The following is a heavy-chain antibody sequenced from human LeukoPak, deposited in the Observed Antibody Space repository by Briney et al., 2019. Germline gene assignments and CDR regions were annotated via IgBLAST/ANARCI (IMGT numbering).Heavy chain of an antibody. CDR1: GGSISSGGYY. CDR3: ARVSRAYYYDSSGYFIAFDI. Sequence: SQTLSLTCTVSGGSISSGGYYWSWIRQHPGKGLEWIGYIYYSGSTYYNPSLKSRVTISVDKSKNQFSLKLSSVTAADTAVYYCARVSRAYYYDSSGYFIAFDIWGQGTMVTVSS. CDR2: IYYSGST. D-gene: IGHD3-22*01. J-gene: IGHJ3*02. V-gene: IGHV4-31*03.